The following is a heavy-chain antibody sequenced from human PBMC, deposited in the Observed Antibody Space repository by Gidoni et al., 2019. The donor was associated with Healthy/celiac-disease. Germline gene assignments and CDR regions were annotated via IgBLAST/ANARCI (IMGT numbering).Heavy chain of an antibody. J-gene: IGHJ5*02. CDR1: GCSISSGGYS. D-gene: IGHD2-2*01. CDR2: IYHSGST. CDR3: ARGALGYCSSTSCWGPNWFDP. V-gene: IGHV4-30-2*01. Sequence: LQLQESGSGLVKPSQTLSLTCAVSGCSISSGGYSWRWIRQPPGKGLEWIGYIYHSGSTYYNPSLKSRVTIAVDRSKNQSSLKLSSVTAADTAVYYCARGALGYCSSTSCWGPNWFDPWGQGTLVTVSS.